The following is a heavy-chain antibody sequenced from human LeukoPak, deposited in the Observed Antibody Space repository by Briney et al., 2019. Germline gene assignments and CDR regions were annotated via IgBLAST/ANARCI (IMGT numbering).Heavy chain of an antibody. CDR3: ASPGYCSGGGCPPSY. J-gene: IGHJ4*02. Sequence: ASVKVSCKASGYTFTGYYMHWVRQAPGQGLEWMGWINPNSGGTNYAQKFQGRVTMTRDTSISTAYMELSRLRSDDTAVYYCASPGYCSGGGCPPSYWGRGTLVTVSS. CDR1: GYTFTGYY. CDR2: INPNSGGT. D-gene: IGHD2-15*01. V-gene: IGHV1-2*02.